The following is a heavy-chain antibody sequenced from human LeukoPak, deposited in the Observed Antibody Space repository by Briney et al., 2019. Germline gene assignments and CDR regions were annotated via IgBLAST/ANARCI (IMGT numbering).Heavy chain of an antibody. Sequence: SGGSLRLSCVASGFTFSSYNMNRVRQAPGKGLEWVSSISSSSRYIYYTDSVKGRFTISRDNAKNSLYLQMNSLRAEDTAVYYCARTPDGYGDYVFAYWGQGTLVTVSS. CDR2: ISSSSRYI. D-gene: IGHD4-17*01. J-gene: IGHJ4*02. V-gene: IGHV3-21*01. CDR1: GFTFSSYN. CDR3: ARTPDGYGDYVFAY.